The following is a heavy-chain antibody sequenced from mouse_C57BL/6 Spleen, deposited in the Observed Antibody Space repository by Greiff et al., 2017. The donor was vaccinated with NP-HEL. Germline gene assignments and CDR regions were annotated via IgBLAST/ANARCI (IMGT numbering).Heavy chain of an antibody. Sequence: EVKLVESGEGLVKPGGSLKLSCAASGFTFSSYAMSWVRQTPEKRLEWVAYISSGGDYIYYADTVKGRFTISRDNARNTLYLQMSSLKSEDTAMYYCTRDKGNGYLFAYWGQGTLVTVSA. J-gene: IGHJ3*01. CDR2: ISSGGDYI. D-gene: IGHD2-2*01. V-gene: IGHV5-9-1*02. CDR1: GFTFSSYA. CDR3: TRDKGNGYLFAY.